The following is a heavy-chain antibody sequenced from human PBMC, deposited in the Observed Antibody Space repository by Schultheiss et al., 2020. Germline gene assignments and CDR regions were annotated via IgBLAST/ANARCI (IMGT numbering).Heavy chain of an antibody. J-gene: IGHJ5*02. CDR3: ARLGYCSGGSCYSTLFDP. V-gene: IGHV4-39*01. CDR2: IYYSGST. CDR1: GGSISSSSYY. Sequence: SQTLSLTCTVSGGSISSSSYYWGWIRQPPGKGLEWIGSIYYSGSTYYNPSLKSRVTISVDTYKNQFSLKLSSVTAADTAVYYCARLGYCSGGSCYSTLFDPWGQGTLVTVSS. D-gene: IGHD2-15*01.